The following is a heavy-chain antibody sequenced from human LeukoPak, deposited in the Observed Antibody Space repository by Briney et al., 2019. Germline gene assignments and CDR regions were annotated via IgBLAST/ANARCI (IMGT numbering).Heavy chain of an antibody. Sequence: GGSLRLSCEGSGFSFSSYWMTWVRQSPGKGPEWVANIKQDESERYTVDSVKGRFTISRDNAKNSVYLHMNSLRAEDTALYYCAKDSRSVVVTVDPYYFDYWGQGTLVTVSS. CDR3: AKDSRSVVVTVDPYYFDY. V-gene: IGHV3-7*01. CDR1: GFSFSSYW. J-gene: IGHJ4*02. D-gene: IGHD2-21*02. CDR2: IKQDESER.